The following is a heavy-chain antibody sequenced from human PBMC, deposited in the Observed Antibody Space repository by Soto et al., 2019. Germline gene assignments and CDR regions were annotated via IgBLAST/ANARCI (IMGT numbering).Heavy chain of an antibody. J-gene: IGHJ4*02. CDR3: ARAQPTSSSSYFDY. Sequence: EVQLLESGGDLVQPGGSLRLSCAASGFTFSSYAMSWVRQAPGKGLEWVSTISGRGDDTYYTDSVKGRFTISRDNSKNTLYVHMNSLRAEDTAVYYCARAQPTSSSSYFDYWGQGTLVTVSS. CDR2: ISGRGDDT. CDR1: GFTFSSYA. D-gene: IGHD2-2*01. V-gene: IGHV3-23*01.